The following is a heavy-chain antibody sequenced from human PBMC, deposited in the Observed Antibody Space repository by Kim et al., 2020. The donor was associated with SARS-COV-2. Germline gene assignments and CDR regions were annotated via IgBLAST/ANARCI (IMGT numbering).Heavy chain of an antibody. V-gene: IGHV1-8*01. CDR1: GYTFTSYD. CDR2: MNPNSGNT. J-gene: IGHJ4*02. CDR3: ARGWSFGLGELSFIFGY. D-gene: IGHD3-16*02. Sequence: ASVKVSCKASGYTFTSYDINWVRQATGQGLEWMGWMNPNSGNTGYAQKFQGRVTMTRNTSISTAYMELSSLRSEDTAVYYCARGWSFGLGELSFIFGYWGQGTLVTVSS.